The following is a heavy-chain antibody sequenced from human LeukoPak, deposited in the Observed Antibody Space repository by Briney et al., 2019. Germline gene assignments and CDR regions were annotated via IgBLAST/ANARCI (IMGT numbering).Heavy chain of an antibody. CDR1: GGSISSGDYF. J-gene: IGHJ4*02. V-gene: IGHV4-30-4*01. CDR3: ARLPIVVVKALDY. Sequence: SQTLSLTRTVSGGSISSGDYFWSWIRQPPGKGLEWIGYIYYSGSTYYNPSLKSRVTISVDTSKNQFSLKLSSVTAADTAVYYCARLPIVVVKALDYWGQGTLVTVSS. D-gene: IGHD3-22*01. CDR2: IYYSGST.